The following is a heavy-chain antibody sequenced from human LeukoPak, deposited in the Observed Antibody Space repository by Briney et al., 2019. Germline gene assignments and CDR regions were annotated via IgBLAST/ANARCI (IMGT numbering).Heavy chain of an antibody. V-gene: IGHV1-18*01. CDR1: GYTFTSYG. CDR3: AGDRPYGGNDLYYYYYYMDV. D-gene: IGHD4-23*01. Sequence: ASVKVSCKASGYTFTSYGISWVRQAPGQGLEWMGWISAYNGNTNYAQKLQGRVTMTTDTSTSTAYMELRSLRSDDTAVYYCAGDRPYGGNDLYYYYYYMDVWGKGTTVTVSS. CDR2: ISAYNGNT. J-gene: IGHJ6*03.